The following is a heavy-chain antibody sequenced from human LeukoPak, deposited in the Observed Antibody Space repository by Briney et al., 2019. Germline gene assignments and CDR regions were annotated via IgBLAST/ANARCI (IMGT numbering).Heavy chain of an antibody. D-gene: IGHD2-15*01. J-gene: IGHJ6*02. Sequence: SETLSLTCTVSGGSISSGGYYWSWIRQHPGKGLEWIGYIYYSGSTYYNPSLKSRVTISVDTSKNQFSLKLSSVTAADTAVYYCARVTPGYCSGGICQRYYYYGMDVWGQGTTVTVSS. CDR2: IYYSGST. CDR1: GGSISSGGYY. CDR3: ARVTPGYCSGGICQRYYYYGMDV. V-gene: IGHV4-31*03.